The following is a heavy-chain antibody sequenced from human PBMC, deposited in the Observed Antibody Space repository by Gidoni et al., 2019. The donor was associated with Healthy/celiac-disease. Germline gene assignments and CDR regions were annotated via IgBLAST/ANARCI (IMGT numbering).Heavy chain of an antibody. V-gene: IGHV3-33*01. CDR2: IWYDGSNK. CDR3: ARDGSRDIVVVPAAIKGPLDY. D-gene: IGHD2-2*02. CDR1: GFTFSSYG. J-gene: IGHJ4*02. Sequence: QVQLVESGGGVVQPGRSLRLSCAASGFTFSSYGMHWVRQAPGKGLEWVAVIWYDGSNKYYADSVKGRFTISRDNSKNTLYLQMNSLRAEDTAVYDCARDGSRDIVVVPAAIKGPLDYWGQGTLVTVSS.